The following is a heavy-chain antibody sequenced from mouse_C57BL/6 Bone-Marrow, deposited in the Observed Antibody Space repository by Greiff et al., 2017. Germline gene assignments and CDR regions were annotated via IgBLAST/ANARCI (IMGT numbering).Heavy chain of an antibody. CDR2: IYPGSGST. CDR1: GYTFTSYW. J-gene: IGHJ2*01. D-gene: IGHD1-1*01. CDR3: AREGYYFGSTHFDY. V-gene: IGHV1-55*01. Sequence: VQLQQPGAELVKPGASVKMSCKASGYTFTSYWITWVKQRPGQGLEWIGDIYPGSGSTNYNEKFKSKATRTVDTSSSTAYMQLSRLTSEDSAVYYCAREGYYFGSTHFDYWGQGTTLTVSS.